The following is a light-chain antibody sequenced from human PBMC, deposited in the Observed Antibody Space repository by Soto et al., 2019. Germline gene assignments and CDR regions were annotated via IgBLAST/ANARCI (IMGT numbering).Light chain of an antibody. CDR3: QYYFRSPYT. J-gene: IGKJ2*01. V-gene: IGKV4-1*01. CDR2: WAT. Sequence: DMVLTQSPDSLSVSLGESATITCKSSQSLLYSSNNRKYLAWYRQRPRQPPELLIYWATTRNSGVPERISGSGSGTNFTLTISRLQTEDVAVYYCQYYFRSPYTFGQGTKLEIK. CDR1: QSLLYSSNNRKY.